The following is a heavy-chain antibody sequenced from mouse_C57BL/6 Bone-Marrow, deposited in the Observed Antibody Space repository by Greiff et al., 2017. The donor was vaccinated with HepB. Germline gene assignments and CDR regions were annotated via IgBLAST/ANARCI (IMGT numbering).Heavy chain of an antibody. D-gene: IGHD2-1*01. Sequence: VHVKQSGAELVRPGASVKLSCTASGFNIKDYYMHWVKQRPEQGLEWIGRIDPEDGDTEYAPKFQGKATMTADTSSNTAYLQLSSLTSEDTAVYYCTTRVTTLYYYAMDYWGQGTSVTVSS. CDR1: GFNIKDYY. CDR2: IDPEDGDT. J-gene: IGHJ4*01. CDR3: TTRVTTLYYYAMDY. V-gene: IGHV14-1*01.